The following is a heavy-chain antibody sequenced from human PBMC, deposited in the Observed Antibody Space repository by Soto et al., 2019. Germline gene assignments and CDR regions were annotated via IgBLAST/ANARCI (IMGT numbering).Heavy chain of an antibody. D-gene: IGHD3-3*01. V-gene: IGHV1-2*02. J-gene: IGHJ4*02. CDR3: AMQRGGVVY. Sequence: QVHLVQSGAEVKKPGASVKVSCKASGYSFTGNSMHWVRQAPGQGLEWMGWINPNNGGTNYAQKFQGRVTMTRDTCISTAYMDLSRLRSDDTDVYYCAMQRGGVVYWGQGTLVTVSS. CDR1: GYSFTGNS. CDR2: INPNNGGT.